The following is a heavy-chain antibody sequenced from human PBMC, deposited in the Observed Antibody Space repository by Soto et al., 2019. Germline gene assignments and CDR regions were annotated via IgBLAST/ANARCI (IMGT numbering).Heavy chain of an antibody. CDR3: ARRARPDFYYMDF. Sequence: PXXSLRLCYAASGFTLIGYAMYWVPQAPGKGLEYVSGISSNGVGTYYANSVQGRFTISRDNSKNTVYLQMGSLRPEDMAVYYCARRARPDFYYMDFWGKGTTVTVSS. J-gene: IGHJ6*03. CDR1: GFTLIGYA. D-gene: IGHD6-6*01. CDR2: ISSNGVGT. V-gene: IGHV3-64*01.